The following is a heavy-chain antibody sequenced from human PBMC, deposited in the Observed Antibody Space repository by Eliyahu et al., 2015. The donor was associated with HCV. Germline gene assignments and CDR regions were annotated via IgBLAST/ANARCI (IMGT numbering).Heavy chain of an antibody. D-gene: IGHD3-10*01. CDR1: GFTLXXAW. Sequence: EVQLVESGGGLVKPGGSXXLSCAASGFTLXXAWMSWVSQVPGKGLEWIGRIKSKTDGGTTDYAAPVKGRFTISRDDSKSTLYLQMNSLKTEDTAVYYCTTGAPGGFDYYLDVWGQGTTVTVSS. J-gene: IGHJ6*03. V-gene: IGHV3-15*01. CDR3: TTGAPGGFDYYLDV. CDR2: IKSKTDGGTT.